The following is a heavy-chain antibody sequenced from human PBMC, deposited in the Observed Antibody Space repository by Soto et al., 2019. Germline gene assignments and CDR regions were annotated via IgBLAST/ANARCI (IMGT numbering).Heavy chain of an antibody. Sequence: QVQLQESGPGLVKPSETLSLTCTVSGGSVSSGSYYWSWIRQPPGKGLEWIGYIYYSGSTNYNPSLRSRVTISVDTSENQFSLKLSSVTAADTAVYYCARVDGGDCYSDWGQGTLVTVSS. CDR2: IYYSGST. CDR1: GGSVSSGSYY. CDR3: ARVDGGDCYSD. J-gene: IGHJ4*02. V-gene: IGHV4-61*01. D-gene: IGHD2-21*02.